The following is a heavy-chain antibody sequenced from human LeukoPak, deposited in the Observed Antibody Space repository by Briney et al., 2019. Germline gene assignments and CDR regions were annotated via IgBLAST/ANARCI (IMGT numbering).Heavy chain of an antibody. V-gene: IGHV1-2*02. Sequence: ASVKVSCKASGYTFTGYYMHWVRQAPGQGLEWMGWINPNSGGTNYAQKFQGRVTMTRDTSITTAYMGLSTLRSDDTAVYYCAREESSSPNWFDPWGQGTLVTVSS. J-gene: IGHJ5*02. CDR1: GYTFTGYY. D-gene: IGHD2-2*01. CDR2: INPNSGGT. CDR3: AREESSSPNWFDP.